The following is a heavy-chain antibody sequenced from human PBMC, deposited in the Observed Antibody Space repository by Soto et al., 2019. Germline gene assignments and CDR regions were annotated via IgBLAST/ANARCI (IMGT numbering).Heavy chain of an antibody. Sequence: GSLRLSCAASGSPLSNYWMHWVRQDPGKGLVWVSRINSDGTTTDYADSVKGRFTIARDNARNTLYLQLDSPRADDTAVYYCVRMGRSGMGAAAGAWLKWGHG. V-gene: IGHV3-74*01. CDR1: GSPLSNYW. J-gene: IGHJ4*01. CDR3: VRMGRSGMGAAAGAWLK. D-gene: IGHD1-26*01. CDR2: INSDGTTT.